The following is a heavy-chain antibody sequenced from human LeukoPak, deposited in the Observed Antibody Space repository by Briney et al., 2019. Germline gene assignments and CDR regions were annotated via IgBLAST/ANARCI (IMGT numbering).Heavy chain of an antibody. CDR2: IKQDATEK. J-gene: IGHJ4*02. Sequence: PGGSLRLSCAASGFTFSNYGLSWVRQAPGKGLECVAIIKQDATEKYYVDSVKGRFTISRDNAKNSLYLQMNSLRAEDSAVYYCARDLLSIVATGIGFDSWGQGTLVTVSS. CDR3: ARDLLSIVATGIGFDS. V-gene: IGHV3-7*01. D-gene: IGHD5-12*01. CDR1: GFTFSNYG.